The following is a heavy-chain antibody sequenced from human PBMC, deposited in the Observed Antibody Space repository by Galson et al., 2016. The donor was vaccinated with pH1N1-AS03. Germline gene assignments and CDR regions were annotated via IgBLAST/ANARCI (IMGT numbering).Heavy chain of an antibody. D-gene: IGHD6-13*01. CDR1: GFGFNIYA. CDR3: AAGILQQLAYYFTY. Sequence: SLGLSCAASGFGFNIYAMSWVRQAPGKGLQWVSGISGSGAGIYYADSLKGRFSISRDNSRNTLYLQVNGLRAEDTAVYFCAAGILQQLAYYFTYWGQGTLVTVSS. CDR2: ISGSGAGI. V-gene: IGHV3-23*01. J-gene: IGHJ4*02.